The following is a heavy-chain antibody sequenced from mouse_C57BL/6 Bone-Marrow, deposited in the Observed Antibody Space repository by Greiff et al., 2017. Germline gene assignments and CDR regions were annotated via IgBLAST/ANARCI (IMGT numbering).Heavy chain of an antibody. V-gene: IGHV14-4*01. CDR1: GFNIKDDY. J-gene: IGHJ2*01. Sequence: EVKLVESGAELVRPGASVKLSCTASGFNIKDDYMHWVKQRPEQGLEWIGWIDPENGDTEYASKFPGKATITADTSSNTAYLQLSSLTSEDTAVYYCTTPDYYGSSRFDYWGQGTTLTVSS. D-gene: IGHD1-1*01. CDR2: IDPENGDT. CDR3: TTPDYYGSSRFDY.